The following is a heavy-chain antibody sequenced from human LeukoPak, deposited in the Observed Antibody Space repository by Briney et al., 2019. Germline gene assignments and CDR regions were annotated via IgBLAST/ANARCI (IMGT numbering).Heavy chain of an antibody. V-gene: IGHV4-4*07. CDR1: GGSISSYY. CDR3: ARDRDANWFDP. J-gene: IGHJ5*02. CDR2: IYTSGST. Sequence: SETLSLTCSVSGGSISSYYWSWIRQPAEEGLEWIGRIYTSGSTKYNPSLKSRVTMSVDTSKNQFSLKLSSVTAADTAVYYCARDRDANWFDPWGQGTPVTVSS. D-gene: IGHD2-21*02.